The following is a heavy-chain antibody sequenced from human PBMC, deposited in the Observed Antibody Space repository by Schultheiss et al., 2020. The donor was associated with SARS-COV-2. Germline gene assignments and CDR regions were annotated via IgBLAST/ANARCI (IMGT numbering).Heavy chain of an antibody. V-gene: IGHV4-61*01. CDR1: GGSISSGSYY. Sequence: SETLSLTCTVSGGSISSGSYYWSWIRQPPGKGLEWIGYIYYSGSTNYNPSLKSRVTISVGTSKNQFSLKLSSVTAADTAVYYCARGSAAAGSAYFDYWGQGTLVTVSS. CDR3: ARGSAAAGSAYFDY. J-gene: IGHJ4*02. D-gene: IGHD6-13*01. CDR2: IYYSGST.